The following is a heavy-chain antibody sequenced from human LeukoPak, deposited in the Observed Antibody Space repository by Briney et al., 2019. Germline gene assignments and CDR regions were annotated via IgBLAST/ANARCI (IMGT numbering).Heavy chain of an antibody. Sequence: GGSLRLSCAASGFTFNNYGMHWVRQAPGKGLEWVAVISHDGSNKYSADSVKGRFTISRDNSKNTLYLQMNSLRAEDTAVYYCARRAGAYSHPYDYWGQGTLVTVSS. CDR2: ISHDGSNK. J-gene: IGHJ4*02. D-gene: IGHD4/OR15-4a*01. CDR1: GFTFNNYG. CDR3: ARRAGAYSHPYDY. V-gene: IGHV3-30*03.